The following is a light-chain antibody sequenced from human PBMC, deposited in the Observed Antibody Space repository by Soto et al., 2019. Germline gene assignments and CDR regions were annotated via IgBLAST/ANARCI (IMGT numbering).Light chain of an antibody. V-gene: IGKV1-5*03. J-gene: IGKJ1*01. CDR1: QSISRW. CDR2: KTS. CDR3: QHYKDYSWT. Sequence: DIHMTLSPSTLSASVGDRVTITCRASQSISRWVAWYQQKPGRAPNLLIYKTSSLETGVPSRFSGSGSGTEFTLTISSLQPDDFATYYCQHYKDYSWTFGQGTKVEVK.